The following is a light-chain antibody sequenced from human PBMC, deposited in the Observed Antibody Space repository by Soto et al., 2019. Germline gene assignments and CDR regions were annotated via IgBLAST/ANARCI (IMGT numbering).Light chain of an antibody. CDR1: SSNIGAGYD. V-gene: IGLV1-40*01. Sequence: QSVLTQPPSVSGAPGQRVTISCTGSSSNIGAGYDVHWYQQFPGTAPKLLIHGNNNRPSGVPDRFSVSKSGSSASLAITGLQAEDEADYYCQSSDSSLSGSRVVFGGGTKLTVL. J-gene: IGLJ2*01. CDR3: QSSDSSLSGSRVV. CDR2: GNN.